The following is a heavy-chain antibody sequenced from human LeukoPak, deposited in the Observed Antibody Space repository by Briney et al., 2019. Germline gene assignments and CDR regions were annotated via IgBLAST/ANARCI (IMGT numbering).Heavy chain of an antibody. CDR2: ISDSSGYT. CDR1: GFTFSDYY. Sequence: PGGSLRLSCAASGFTFSDYYMSWIRQAPGKELEWVSYISDSSGYTKDADSVKGRFTISRDNAKKSLYLQMNSLRAEDTAMYYCAKPEFSDSGSYYFDYWGQGTLVTVSS. J-gene: IGHJ4*02. CDR3: AKPEFSDSGSYYFDY. D-gene: IGHD1-26*01. V-gene: IGHV3-11*06.